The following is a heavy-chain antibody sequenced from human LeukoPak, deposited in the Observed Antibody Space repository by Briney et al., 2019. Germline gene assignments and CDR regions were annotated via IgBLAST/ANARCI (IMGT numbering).Heavy chain of an antibody. CDR1: GYTFTSYA. J-gene: IGHJ4*02. CDR3: AREISYSGSYLCDY. V-gene: IGHV1-3*01. Sequence: GASVKVSCKASGYTFTSYAMHWVRQAPGQRLEWMGWINAGNGNTKYSQKFQGRVTITADESTSTAYMELSSLRSEDTAVYYCAREISYSGSYLCDYWGQGTLVTVSS. CDR2: INAGNGNT. D-gene: IGHD1-26*01.